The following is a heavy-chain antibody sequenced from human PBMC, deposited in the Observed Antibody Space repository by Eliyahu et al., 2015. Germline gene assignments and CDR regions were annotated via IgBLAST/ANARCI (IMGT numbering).Heavy chain of an antibody. CDR3: TRLYNMDHFDS. Sequence: QVQLVQSGAXVKKPGXSVRVSCXASGYSFPTYDMHWVRQAPGQSLEWMGWINAGTTNTKYSQHFQDRITITADTSATTAYMELSSLRSEDTAVYYCTRLYNMDHFDSWGQGTLVTVSS. D-gene: IGHD3-10*01. CDR1: GYSFPTYD. J-gene: IGHJ4*02. CDR2: INAGTTNT. V-gene: IGHV1-3*01.